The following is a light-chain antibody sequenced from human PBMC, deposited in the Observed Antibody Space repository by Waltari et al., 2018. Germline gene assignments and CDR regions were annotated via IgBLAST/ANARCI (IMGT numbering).Light chain of an antibody. CDR1: QSLRYRNGFNY. J-gene: IGKJ4*01. Sequence: DIVMTQSPRSLPVTPGESASISCRSSQSLRYRNGFNYVDWYLQKPGQSPQLLIYLGSYRASGVPDRFSGSGSGTDFTLKISRVEAEDFGVYYCMQSLQTPLTFGGGTKVEIE. CDR3: MQSLQTPLT. V-gene: IGKV2-28*01. CDR2: LGS.